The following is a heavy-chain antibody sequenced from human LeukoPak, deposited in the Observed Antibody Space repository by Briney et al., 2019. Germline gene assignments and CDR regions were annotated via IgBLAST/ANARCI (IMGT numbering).Heavy chain of an antibody. D-gene: IGHD2-21*02. CDR1: GFTFSSYS. J-gene: IGHJ6*02. V-gene: IGHV3-21*01. CDR2: ISSSSNYI. Sequence: GGSLRLSCAASGFTFSSYSMNWVRQAPGKGLEWVSSISSSSNYIYYADSLKGRFTISRDNAKLSLYLQMNSLRAEDTAVYYCARTPLRTRKTGVVTAPYYYYGMDVWGQGTTVTVSS. CDR3: ARTPLRTRKTGVVTAPYYYYGMDV.